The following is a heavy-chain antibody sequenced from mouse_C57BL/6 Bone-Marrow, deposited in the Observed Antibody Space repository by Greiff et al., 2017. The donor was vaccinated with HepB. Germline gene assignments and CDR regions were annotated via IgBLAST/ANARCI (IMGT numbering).Heavy chain of an antibody. V-gene: IGHV1-61*01. Sequence: VQLQQPGAELVRPGSSVKLSCKASGYTFTSYRMDWVKQRPGQGLEWIGNIYPSDSETHYNQKFKDKATLTVDKSSSTAYMQLSSLTSEDSAVYYCASGYYGSSLFAYWGQGTLVTVSA. CDR2: IYPSDSET. J-gene: IGHJ3*01. D-gene: IGHD1-1*01. CDR3: ASGYYGSSLFAY. CDR1: GYTFTSYR.